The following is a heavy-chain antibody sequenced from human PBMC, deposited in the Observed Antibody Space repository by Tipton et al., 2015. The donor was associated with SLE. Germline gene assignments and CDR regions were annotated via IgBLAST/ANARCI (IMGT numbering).Heavy chain of an antibody. Sequence: TLSLTCTVSGGSISSGGYYWSWIRQHPGKGLEWIGYIYYSGSTYYNPSLKSRVTISVDTSKNQFFLRLRSVTAADTAVYYCARGRVAAVYYYYYYYMDVWGKGTTVTVSS. D-gene: IGHD6-13*01. CDR2: IYYSGST. V-gene: IGHV4-31*03. CDR1: GGSISSGGYY. CDR3: ARGRVAAVYYYYYYYMDV. J-gene: IGHJ6*03.